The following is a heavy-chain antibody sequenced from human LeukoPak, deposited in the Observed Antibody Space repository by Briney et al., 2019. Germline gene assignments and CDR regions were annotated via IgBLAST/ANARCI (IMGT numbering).Heavy chain of an antibody. CDR1: GGSISSGGYY. D-gene: IGHD6-19*01. CDR2: IYHSGST. Sequence: PSETLSLTCTVSGGSISSGGYYWSWIRQPPGKGLEWIGYIYHSGSTYYNPSLKSRVTISVDRSKNQFSLKLSSVTAADTAVYYCARDSRPGIAVAGTGGFDYWGQGTLVTVSS. J-gene: IGHJ4*02. CDR3: ARDSRPGIAVAGTGGFDY. V-gene: IGHV4-30-2*01.